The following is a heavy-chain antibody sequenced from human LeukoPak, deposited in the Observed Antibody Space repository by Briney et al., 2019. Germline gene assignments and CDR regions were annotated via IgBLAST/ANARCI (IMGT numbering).Heavy chain of an antibody. CDR2: INPNSGGT. Sequence: ASVKVSCKASGGTFSSYAISWVRQAPGQGLEWMGRINPNSGGTNYAQKFQGRVTMTRDTSISTAYMELSRLRSDDTAVYYCARGLSYGPRGHWGQGTLVTVSS. J-gene: IGHJ4*02. D-gene: IGHD5-18*01. CDR1: GGTFSSYA. V-gene: IGHV1-2*06. CDR3: ARGLSYGPRGH.